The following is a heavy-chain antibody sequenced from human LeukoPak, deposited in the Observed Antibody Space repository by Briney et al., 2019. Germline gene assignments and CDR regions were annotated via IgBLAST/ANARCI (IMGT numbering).Heavy chain of an antibody. D-gene: IGHD1-14*01. Sequence: ASVKVSCKASGGTFSSYAISWVRQAPGQGLEWMGGIIPIFGTANYAQKFQGRVTITADESTSTAYMELSSLRSEDTAVYYCATPTWASSGTPFDYWGQGTLVTVSS. CDR2: IIPIFGTA. J-gene: IGHJ4*02. CDR1: GGTFSSYA. CDR3: ATPTWASSGTPFDY. V-gene: IGHV1-69*13.